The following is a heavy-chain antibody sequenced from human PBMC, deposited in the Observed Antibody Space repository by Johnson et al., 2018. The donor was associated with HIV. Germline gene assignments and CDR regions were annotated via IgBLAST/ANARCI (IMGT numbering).Heavy chain of an antibody. CDR1: GFTFTTYA. J-gene: IGHJ3*02. Sequence: VQLVESGGGVVQPGRSLRLSCAASGFTFTTYAMHWVRQAPGKGLEWVANIKQDGSEKYYVDSVKGRFTISRDNAKNSLYLQMNSLRAEDTAVYFCATELLRTEHDVFDIWGQGTMVTVSS. D-gene: IGHD3-10*01. CDR2: IKQDGSEK. CDR3: ATELLRTEHDVFDI. V-gene: IGHV3-7*01.